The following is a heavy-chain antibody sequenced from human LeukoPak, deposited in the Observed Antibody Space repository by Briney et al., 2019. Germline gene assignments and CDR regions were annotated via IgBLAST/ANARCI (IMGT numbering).Heavy chain of an antibody. Sequence: SETLSLTCTVSGGSISSSSSYWGWIRQPPGKGLEWIGSIYYSGSTYYNPSLKSRVTISVDTSKNQFSLKLSSVTAADTAVYYCARDRASGGGCVDYWGQGTLVTVSS. CDR3: ARDRASGGGCVDY. D-gene: IGHD2-15*01. V-gene: IGHV4-39*07. CDR2: IYYSGST. J-gene: IGHJ4*02. CDR1: GGSISSSSSY.